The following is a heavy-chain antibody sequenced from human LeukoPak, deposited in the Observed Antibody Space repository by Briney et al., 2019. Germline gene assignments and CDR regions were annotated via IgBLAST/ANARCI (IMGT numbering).Heavy chain of an antibody. D-gene: IGHD5-24*01. CDR3: ARGSGRDGYNPLSAPFDY. J-gene: IGHJ4*02. Sequence: PGGSLRLSCAASGFTFSSYAMHWVRQAPGKGLEWVAVISYDGSNKYYADSVKGRFTISRDNSKNTLYLQMNSLRAEDTAVYYCARGSGRDGYNPLSAPFDYWGKGPLVTVS. V-gene: IGHV3-30-3*01. CDR1: GFTFSSYA. CDR2: ISYDGSNK.